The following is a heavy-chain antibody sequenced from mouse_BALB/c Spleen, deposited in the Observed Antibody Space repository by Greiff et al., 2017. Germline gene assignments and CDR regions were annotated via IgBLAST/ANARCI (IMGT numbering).Heavy chain of an antibody. J-gene: IGHJ4*01. D-gene: IGHD1-1*01. V-gene: IGHV7-3*02. CDR2: IRNKADGSTT. CDR3: ARANYGSSYYAMDY. Sequence: EVQLVQSGGGLVQPGGSLRLSCATSGFTFTDYYMSWVRQPPGKALEWLGFIRNKADGSTTEYSASVKGRFTISRDTSQSILYLQMNTLRAEDRATYYCARANYGSSYYAMDYWGQGTSVTVSS. CDR1: GFTFTDYY.